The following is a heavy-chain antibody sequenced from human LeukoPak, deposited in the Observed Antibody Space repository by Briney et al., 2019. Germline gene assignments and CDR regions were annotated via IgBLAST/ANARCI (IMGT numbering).Heavy chain of an antibody. CDR1: GYTLTSYY. CDR3: ARGWLVVHSSGYYNIDY. J-gene: IGHJ4*02. V-gene: IGHV1-46*01. CDR2: INPSDGTT. D-gene: IGHD3-22*01. Sequence: ASVKVSCKASGYTLTSYYMHWVRQVPGQGLEWTGIINPSDGTTRYAQKFQGRVTMTRDTSTSTVYMELSGLRSGDTAVYYCARGWLVVHSSGYYNIDYWGQGTLVTVSS.